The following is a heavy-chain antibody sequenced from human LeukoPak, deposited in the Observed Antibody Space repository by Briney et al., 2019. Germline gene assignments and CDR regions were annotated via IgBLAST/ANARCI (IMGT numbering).Heavy chain of an antibody. V-gene: IGHV4-39*01. Sequence: SETLSLTCTVSGDSISSSDYYWGCIRQSPGKGLEWIGTISDSGSTYYNPSLKSRVIISVDTSNNQFSLKLSSVTAADTAVYYCVRHCCSRPSKRTFDIWGQGTLVTVSS. CDR2: ISDSGST. CDR3: VRHCCSRPSKRTFDI. D-gene: IGHD2-15*01. CDR1: GDSISSSDYY. J-gene: IGHJ3*02.